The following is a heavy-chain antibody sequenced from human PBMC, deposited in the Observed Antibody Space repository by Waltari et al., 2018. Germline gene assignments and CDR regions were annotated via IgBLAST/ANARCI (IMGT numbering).Heavy chain of an antibody. V-gene: IGHV1-3*01. J-gene: IGHJ5*02. D-gene: IGHD6-13*01. CDR2: INAGNGNT. Sequence: QVQLVQSGAEVKKPGASVKASCKASGYTFTSYALHWVRQAPGQRLEWRGWINAGNGNTKYSQKFQGRVTITMDTSASTAYMELSSLRSEDTAVYYCARDRKAGYSSSWYGRRFSAGWFDPWGQGTLVTVSS. CDR3: ARDRKAGYSSSWYGRRFSAGWFDP. CDR1: GYTFTSYA.